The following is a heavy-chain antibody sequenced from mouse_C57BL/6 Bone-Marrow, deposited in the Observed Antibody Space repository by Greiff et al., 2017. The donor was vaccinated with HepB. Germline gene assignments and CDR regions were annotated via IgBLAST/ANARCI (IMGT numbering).Heavy chain of an antibody. CDR2: IRSKSNNYAT. V-gene: IGHV10-1*01. CDR3: VRGGLVYAMDY. D-gene: IGHD3-3*01. J-gene: IGHJ4*01. Sequence: EVQVVESGGGLVQPKGSLKLSCAASGFSFNTYAMNWVRQAPGKGLEWVARIRSKSNNYATYYADSVKDRFTISRDDSESMLYLQMNNLKTEDTAMYYCVRGGLVYAMDYWGQGTSVTVSS. CDR1: GFSFNTYA.